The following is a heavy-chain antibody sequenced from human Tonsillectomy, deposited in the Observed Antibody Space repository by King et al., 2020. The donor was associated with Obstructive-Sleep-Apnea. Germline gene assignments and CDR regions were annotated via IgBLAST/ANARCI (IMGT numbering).Heavy chain of an antibody. CDR1: GGSISSGGYY. J-gene: IGHJ5*02. CDR3: ARDGGGSGGIGYWFDP. Sequence: VQLQESGPGLVKPSQTLSLTCTVSGGSISSGGYYWSWIRQHPGKGLEWIGYIYYSGSTYYNPSLKSRVTISVDTSKNQFSLKLSSVTAADTAVYYCARDGGGSGGIGYWFDPWGQGTLVTVSS. CDR2: IYYSGST. V-gene: IGHV4-31*03. D-gene: IGHD3-10*01.